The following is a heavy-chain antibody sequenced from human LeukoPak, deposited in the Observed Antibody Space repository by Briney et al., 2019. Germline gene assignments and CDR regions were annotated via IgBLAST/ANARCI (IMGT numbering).Heavy chain of an antibody. V-gene: IGHV3-30*03. CDR3: ARDPSVMVYAIRAFDI. J-gene: IGHJ3*02. CDR1: GFTFSSYG. D-gene: IGHD2-8*01. CDR2: ISYDGSNK. Sequence: PGRSLRLSCAASGFTFSSYGMHWVRQAPGKGLEWVAVISYDGSNKYYADSVKGRFTISRDNSKNTLYLQMNSLRAEDTAVYYCARDPSVMVYAIRAFDIWGQGTMVTVSS.